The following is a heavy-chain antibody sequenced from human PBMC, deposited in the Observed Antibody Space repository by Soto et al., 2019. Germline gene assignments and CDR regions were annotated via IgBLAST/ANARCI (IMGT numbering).Heavy chain of an antibody. Sequence: PSETLSLTCTVSGGSISSGGYYWSWIRQHPGKGLEWIGYIYNSGSTYYNPSLKSRVTISVDTSTNQFSLKLNSVTAADTAVYYCARDGDYGDYYFDYWGQGTLVTVS. J-gene: IGHJ4*02. CDR2: IYNSGST. V-gene: IGHV4-31*03. CDR3: ARDGDYGDYYFDY. D-gene: IGHD4-17*01. CDR1: GGSISSGGYY.